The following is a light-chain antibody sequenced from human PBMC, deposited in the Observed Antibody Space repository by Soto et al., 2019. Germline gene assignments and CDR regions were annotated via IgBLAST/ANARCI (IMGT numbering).Light chain of an antibody. CDR2: GAS. CDR3: QQYGSSPET. V-gene: IGKV3-20*01. CDR1: QSVSSSY. Sequence: ESVLTQSPGTLSLSPGERATLSCRSSQSVSSSYLAWYQQKPGQAPRLLIYGASSRATGIPDRFSGSGSGTDFTLTISRLEPEPLAVYYCQQYGSSPETFGQGTKLDIK. J-gene: IGKJ1*01.